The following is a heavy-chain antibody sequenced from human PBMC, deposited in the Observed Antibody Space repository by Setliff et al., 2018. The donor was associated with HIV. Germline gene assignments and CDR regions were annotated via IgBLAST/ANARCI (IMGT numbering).Heavy chain of an antibody. J-gene: IGHJ3*02. CDR3: ALVGGITVPPDGFDI. V-gene: IGHV3-74*01. CDR2: ISPDGRST. Sequence: GGSLRLSCAASGFTFNNYWMNWARQVPGKGLVWVARISPDGRSTTHADAVKGRFTISRDNAKNTLYLHMNSLRAEDTSVYHCALVGGITVPPDGFDIWGQGTMVTVSS. CDR1: GFTFNNYW. D-gene: IGHD3-22*01.